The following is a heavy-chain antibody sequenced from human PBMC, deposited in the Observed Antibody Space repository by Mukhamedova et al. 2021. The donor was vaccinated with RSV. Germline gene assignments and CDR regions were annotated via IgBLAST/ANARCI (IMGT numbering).Heavy chain of an antibody. J-gene: IGHJ5*02. Sequence: SWVIQAPWKGPEWVSSISVTGSSKSSADSVKGLFTISRDKSKNTLYLQMNSLRVEDTALYYCAKDMWFDPWAQGTLLTVSS. CDR3: AKDMWFDP. V-gene: IGHV3-23*01. CDR2: ISVTGSSK.